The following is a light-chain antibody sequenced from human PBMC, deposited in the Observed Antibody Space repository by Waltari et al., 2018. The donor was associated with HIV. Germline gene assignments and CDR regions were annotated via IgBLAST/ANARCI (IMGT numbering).Light chain of an antibody. CDR1: RSNIGAGHD. CDR3: QSYDRRLMWV. V-gene: IGLV1-40*01. CDR2: QNI. J-gene: IGLJ2*01. Sequence: HSLLTQPPSVSGAPGQRVTIPCTGSRSNIGAGHDVHWYQKYPGTAPKLLIFQNISRPSGVPDRFSGSKSVTSASLVITGLQAEDEADYYCQSYDRRLMWVFGGGTSLTV.